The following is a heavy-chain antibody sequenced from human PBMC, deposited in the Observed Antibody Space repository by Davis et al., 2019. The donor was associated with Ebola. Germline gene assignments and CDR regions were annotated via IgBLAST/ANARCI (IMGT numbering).Heavy chain of an antibody. Sequence: GALKISCAASGFTFSSYGMSWVRQAPGKGLEWVSASGRTDKTYYADPVKGRFTISRDKSKNTVYLQMNSLRAEDTAVYYCAKEIGGSGWYSIDYWGQGTLVTVSS. J-gene: IGHJ4*02. CDR3: AKEIGGSGWYSIDY. V-gene: IGHV3-23*01. CDR2: SGRTDKT. D-gene: IGHD6-19*01. CDR1: GFTFSSYG.